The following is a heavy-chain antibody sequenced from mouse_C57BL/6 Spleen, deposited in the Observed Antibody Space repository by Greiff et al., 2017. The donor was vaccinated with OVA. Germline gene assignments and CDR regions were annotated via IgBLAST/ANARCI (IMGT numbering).Heavy chain of an antibody. CDR2: ISSGSSTI. V-gene: IGHV5-17*01. CDR1: GFTFSDYG. Sequence: EVKLMESGGGLVKPGGSLKLSCAASGFTFSDYGMHWVRQAPEKGLEWVAYISSGSSTIYYADTVKGRFTISRDNAKNTLFLQMTSLRSEDTAMYYCARHDSLDYWGQGTTLTVSS. CDR3: ARHDSLDY. J-gene: IGHJ2*01. D-gene: IGHD2-4*01.